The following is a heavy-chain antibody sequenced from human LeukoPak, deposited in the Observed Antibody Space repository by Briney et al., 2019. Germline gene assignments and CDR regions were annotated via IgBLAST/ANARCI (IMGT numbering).Heavy chain of an antibody. V-gene: IGHV3-7*01. CDR3: VREEGY. Sequence: SGGSLRLSCAASGFTLSTYCMYWVRQAPGKGLEWVANIKKDGSHKYYADSVKGRFTISRDNAKNSLYLQMNSLRVEDTAVYYCVREEGYWGQGTLVTVSS. J-gene: IGHJ4*02. CDR2: IKKDGSHK. CDR1: GFTLSTYC.